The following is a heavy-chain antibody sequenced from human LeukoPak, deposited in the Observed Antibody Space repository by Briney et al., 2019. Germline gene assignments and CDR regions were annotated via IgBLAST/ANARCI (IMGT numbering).Heavy chain of an antibody. Sequence: PSETLSLTCTVSGGSISSSSYYWGWIRRPPGKGLEWIGRIYTRGSTNYNPSLKSRVTISIDTSKNQFSLKLSSVTAADTAVYYCARHADKTYYYGSGSYFRGSFGPGYFDYWGQGTLVTVSS. V-gene: IGHV4-39*01. J-gene: IGHJ4*02. CDR3: ARHADKTYYYGSGSYFRGSFGPGYFDY. CDR2: IYTRGST. D-gene: IGHD3-10*01. CDR1: GGSISSSSYY.